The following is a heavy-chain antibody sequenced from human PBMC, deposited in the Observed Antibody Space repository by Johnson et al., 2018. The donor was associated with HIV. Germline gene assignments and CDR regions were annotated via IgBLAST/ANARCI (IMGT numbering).Heavy chain of an antibody. D-gene: IGHD5-18*01. CDR2: ISYDGSNK. CDR1: GFTFSSYA. Sequence: MLLVESGGGVVQPGRSLRLSCAASGFTFSSYAMHWVRQAPGKGLEWVAVISYDGSNKYYADSVKGRFTISRDNSKNTLYLQMNSLRAEDTAVYYCAKDGHSYGRGPDAFDIWGQGTMVTVSS. V-gene: IGHV3-30-3*01. J-gene: IGHJ3*02. CDR3: AKDGHSYGRGPDAFDI.